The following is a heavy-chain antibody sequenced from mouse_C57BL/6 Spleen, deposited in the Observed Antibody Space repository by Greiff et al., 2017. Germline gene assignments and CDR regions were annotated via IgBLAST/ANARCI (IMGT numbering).Heavy chain of an antibody. V-gene: IGHV14-4*01. Sequence: EVQLQQSGAELVRPGASVKLSCTASGFNIKDDYMHWVKQRPEQGLEWIGCIDPENGDTEYASKFQGKATITADTSSNTAYLQLSSLTSEDTAVYYCTTRWLLGDYWGQGTTLTVSS. J-gene: IGHJ2*01. CDR2: IDPENGDT. CDR1: GFNIKDDY. CDR3: TTRWLLGDY. D-gene: IGHD2-3*01.